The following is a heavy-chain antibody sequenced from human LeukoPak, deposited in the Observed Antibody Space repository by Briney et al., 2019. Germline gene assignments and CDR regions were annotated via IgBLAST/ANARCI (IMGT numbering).Heavy chain of an antibody. J-gene: IGHJ6*02. CDR3: AKALFSSGWYGTLFSSYYGMDV. CDR2: ISYDGSNK. D-gene: IGHD6-19*01. CDR1: GFTFSSYA. Sequence: GGSLRLSCAASGFTFSSYAMNWVRQAPGKGLEWVALISYDGSNKYYADSVKGRFTISRDNSKNTLYLQMNSLRAEDTAVYYCAKALFSSGWYGTLFSSYYGMDVWGQGTTVTVSS. V-gene: IGHV3-30*04.